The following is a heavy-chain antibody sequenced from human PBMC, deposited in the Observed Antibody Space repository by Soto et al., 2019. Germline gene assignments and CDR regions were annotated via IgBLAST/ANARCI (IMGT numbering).Heavy chain of an antibody. V-gene: IGHV3-23*01. CDR2: ISGSGGST. J-gene: IGHJ4*02. CDR3: AKDLEYCSSTSCPWGPAFDY. D-gene: IGHD2-2*01. Sequence: GGSIRLSRAAAGFTSVSYAISWVRQAPGKGLEWVSAISGSGGSTYYADSVKGRFTISRDNSKNTLYLQMNSLRAEDTAVYYCAKDLEYCSSTSCPWGPAFDYWGQGTLVTVSS. CDR1: GFTSVSYA.